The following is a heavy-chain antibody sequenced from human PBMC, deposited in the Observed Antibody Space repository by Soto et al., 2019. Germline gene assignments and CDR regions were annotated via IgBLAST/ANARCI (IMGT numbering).Heavy chain of an antibody. CDR2: INPSGGST. CDR3: ARYDYNGYYFDY. J-gene: IGHJ4*02. Sequence: QEQLVQSGAEVKKPGASVKVSCKASGYTFSTYYMHWVRQAPGQGYEWMGIINPSGGSTTYAQKFQGRVTMTRDTSTTTVYIELSSLKSEDTAVYYCARYDYNGYYFDYWGQGTLVTVSS. CDR1: GYTFSTYY. D-gene: IGHD4-4*01. V-gene: IGHV1-46*01.